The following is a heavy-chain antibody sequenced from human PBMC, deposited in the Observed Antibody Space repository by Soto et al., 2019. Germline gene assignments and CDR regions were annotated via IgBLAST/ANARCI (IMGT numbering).Heavy chain of an antibody. V-gene: IGHV3-23*01. J-gene: IGHJ5*02. D-gene: IGHD1-1*01. CDR1: GFNFNTFA. CDR3: AKDSPSPWTANCVDL. CDR2: ISSSGGSR. Sequence: GGSLRLSCAASGFNFNTFAMSWIRQAPGKGLEWVSHISSSGGSRDYADSVRGRFTISRDNSKNVLFLQMNSLRADDTATYYCAKDSPSPWTANCVDLSRKRTLLTVSS.